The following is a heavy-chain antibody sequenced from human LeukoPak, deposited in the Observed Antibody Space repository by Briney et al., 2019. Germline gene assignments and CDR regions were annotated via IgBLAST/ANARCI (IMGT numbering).Heavy chain of an antibody. D-gene: IGHD4-23*01. CDR2: ISTSGSTI. J-gene: IGHJ4*02. CDR3: ARGDHYGGNSAKISDFDC. CDR1: GFTFSSYE. V-gene: IGHV3-48*03. Sequence: GALRRSCAASGFTFSSYEMNWVRQAPGKGLEWVSYISTSGSTIYYADSVKGRFTISRDNAKNSMYLQMNSLRAADTAVYYCARGDHYGGNSAKISDFDCWGQGTLVT.